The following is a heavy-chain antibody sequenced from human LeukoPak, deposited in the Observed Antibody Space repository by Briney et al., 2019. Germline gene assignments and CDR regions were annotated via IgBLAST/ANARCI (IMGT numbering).Heavy chain of an antibody. CDR2: IYDSGRT. Sequence: SETLSLTCTVSGGSISSGDYYWSWIRQPPGKGLEWIGYIYDSGRTDFNPSLKSRVTISVDTSKNQFSLKLSSVTAADTAVYYCARQENYYGSGSYYIGWFDPWGQGTLVTDSS. CDR1: GGSISSGDYY. D-gene: IGHD3-10*01. CDR3: ARQENYYGSGSYYIGWFDP. J-gene: IGHJ5*02. V-gene: IGHV4-30-2*01.